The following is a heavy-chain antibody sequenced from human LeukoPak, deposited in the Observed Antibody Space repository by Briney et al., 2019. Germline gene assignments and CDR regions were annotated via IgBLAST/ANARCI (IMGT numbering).Heavy chain of an antibody. J-gene: IGHJ5*02. Sequence: KPSETLSLTCTVSGGSISNYYWSWIRQPPGKGLEWIGYIYYSGSTNYNPSLKSRVTMSVDTSKNQFSLKLSSVTAADTAVYYCARGVGPVLGWFGEQTSNWFVPWGQGTLVTVSS. CDR2: IYYSGST. CDR1: GGSISNYY. CDR3: ARGVGPVLGWFGEQTSNWFVP. D-gene: IGHD3-10*01. V-gene: IGHV4-59*01.